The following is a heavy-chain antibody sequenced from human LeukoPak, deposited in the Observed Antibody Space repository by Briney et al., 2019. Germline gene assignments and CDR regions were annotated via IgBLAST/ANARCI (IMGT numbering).Heavy chain of an antibody. CDR2: ISGSGAST. Sequence: GGSLRLSCAASGFTFSSYGMSWVRQAPGKGLEWVSGISGSGASTYYADSVKGRLTISRDNSKNTLYLQMNSLRAEDTAVYYCAKALIVRGVIIPSWGQGTLVTVSS. CDR1: GFTFSSYG. J-gene: IGHJ5*02. CDR3: AKALIVRGVIIPS. D-gene: IGHD3-10*01. V-gene: IGHV3-23*01.